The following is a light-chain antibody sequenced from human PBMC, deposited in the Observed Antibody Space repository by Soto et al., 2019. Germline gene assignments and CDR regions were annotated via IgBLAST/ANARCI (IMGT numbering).Light chain of an antibody. Sequence: QSALTQPPSASGSPGQSVTISCTGTSSDVGGYNYVSWYQQHPGKVPKLMVYEVNKRPSGVPDRFSGSKSGNTASLTVSGLQAEDEAAYYCTSYAGGNNVFGTGTKVTVL. CDR2: EVN. J-gene: IGLJ1*01. CDR3: TSYAGGNNV. CDR1: SSDVGGYNY. V-gene: IGLV2-8*01.